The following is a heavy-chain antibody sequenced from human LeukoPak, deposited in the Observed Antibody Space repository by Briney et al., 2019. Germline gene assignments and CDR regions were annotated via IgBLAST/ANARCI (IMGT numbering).Heavy chain of an antibody. Sequence: GGSLRLSCAASGFTFSDYYMSWIRQAPGKGLEWVSYISSGGSTIYYADYVKGRFTSSRDNAKRSLHLQMNSLRAEDTAVYYCARDHEGMDVWGQGTTVTVSS. CDR1: GFTFSDYY. CDR2: ISSGGSTI. J-gene: IGHJ6*02. CDR3: ARDHEGMDV. V-gene: IGHV3-11*01.